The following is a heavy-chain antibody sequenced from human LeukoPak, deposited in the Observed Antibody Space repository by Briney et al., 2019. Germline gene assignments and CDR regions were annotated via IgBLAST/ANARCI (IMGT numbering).Heavy chain of an antibody. Sequence: GGSLRLSCAASGFTFSGFGMIWVRQAPGKGLEWVANIKQDGSEKYYVDSVKGRFTISRDNAKTSLYLQLNSLRAEDTAVYYCARLPGYSSGWAPTYYYYGMDVWGQGTTVTVSS. CDR3: ARLPGYSSGWAPTYYYYGMDV. J-gene: IGHJ6*02. CDR1: GFTFSGFG. V-gene: IGHV3-7*05. D-gene: IGHD6-19*01. CDR2: IKQDGSEK.